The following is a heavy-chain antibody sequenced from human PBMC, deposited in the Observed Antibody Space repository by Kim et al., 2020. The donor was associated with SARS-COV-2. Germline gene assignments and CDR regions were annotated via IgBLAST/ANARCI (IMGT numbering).Heavy chain of an antibody. Sequence: ASVKVSCKASGYTFTSYYMHWVRQAPGQGLEWMGIINPSGGSTSYAQKFQGRVTITRDTSTSTVYMELSSLRSEDTAVYYCARDHVPLPLYYDILTGTTPEGMDVWGQGTTVTVSS. CDR1: GYTFTSYY. D-gene: IGHD3-9*01. J-gene: IGHJ6*02. CDR2: INPSGGST. V-gene: IGHV1-46*01. CDR3: ARDHVPLPLYYDILTGTTPEGMDV.